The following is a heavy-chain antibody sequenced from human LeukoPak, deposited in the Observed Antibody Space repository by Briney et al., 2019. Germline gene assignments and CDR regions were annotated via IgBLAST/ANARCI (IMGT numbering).Heavy chain of an antibody. J-gene: IGHJ4*02. Sequence: ASVKVSCKASGYTFTSYGISWVRQAPGQGLEWMGWISTYNGDTNYAQKLQGRVTMTTDTSTSTAYMALRSLRSDDTAVYYCARDHNWVVDYWGQGTLVTVSS. CDR2: ISTYNGDT. CDR3: ARDHNWVVDY. CDR1: GYTFTSYG. V-gene: IGHV1-18*01. D-gene: IGHD1-1*01.